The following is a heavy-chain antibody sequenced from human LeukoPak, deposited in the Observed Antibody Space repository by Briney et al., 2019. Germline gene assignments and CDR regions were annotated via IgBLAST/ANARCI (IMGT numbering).Heavy chain of an antibody. CDR3: ARDMEMALFDY. CDR1: GFTFSSYG. J-gene: IGHJ4*02. CDR2: IWYDGSNK. D-gene: IGHD5-24*01. V-gene: IGHV3-33*01. Sequence: GGSLRLSCAASGFTFSSYGMHWVRQAPGKGLEWVAVIWYDGSNKYYADSVKGRFTISRDNSKNTLYLQMNSLRAEDTAVYYCARDMEMALFDYWGQGTLVTVSS.